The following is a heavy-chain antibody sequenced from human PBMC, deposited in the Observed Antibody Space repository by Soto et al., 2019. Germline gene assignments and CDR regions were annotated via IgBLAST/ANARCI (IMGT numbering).Heavy chain of an antibody. D-gene: IGHD6-19*01. CDR2: TSHDGVT. J-gene: IGHJ4*02. CDR3: ARDGSSGWGRRLHNHFDF. V-gene: IGHV4-4*02. CDR1: SGSTDYVYW. Sequence: TSETLSLTCAVSSGSTDYVYWWSWVRQSPGKGLEWIGETSHDGVTNYNPSLEGRVTISVDTSKNQFSLELNSVTAADTAVYYCARDGSSGWGRRLHNHFDFWGQGTLVTVSS.